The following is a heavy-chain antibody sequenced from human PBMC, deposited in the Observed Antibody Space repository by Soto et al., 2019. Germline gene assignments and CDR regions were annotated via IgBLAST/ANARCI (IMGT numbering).Heavy chain of an antibody. CDR1: GFTFGSYV. Sequence: GGSLRLSCAASGFTFGSYVMAWVRQAPGKGLEWVSGITASAGGTYYSDSVKGRFTISRDNSKNTLYLQMHSLRAEDTAVYYCAKRFPDANRAYGLDYWGQGTLVTVSS. V-gene: IGHV3-23*01. J-gene: IGHJ4*02. D-gene: IGHD3-16*01. CDR3: AKRFPDANRAYGLDY. CDR2: ITASAGGT.